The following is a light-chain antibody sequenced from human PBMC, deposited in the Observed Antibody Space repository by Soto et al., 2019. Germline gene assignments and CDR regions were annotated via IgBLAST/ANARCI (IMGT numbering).Light chain of an antibody. V-gene: IGKV3-11*01. CDR1: QSVSNY. CDR2: AAS. Sequence: EIVLTQSPATLSLSPGERATLSCRASQSVSNYLAWYQQKPGQAPRLLIYAASNRATGIPARFSGSGSGTDFTLSIRSLEPEDFAIYYCHQYTNWPLTFAGATKVEIK. CDR3: HQYTNWPLT. J-gene: IGKJ4*01.